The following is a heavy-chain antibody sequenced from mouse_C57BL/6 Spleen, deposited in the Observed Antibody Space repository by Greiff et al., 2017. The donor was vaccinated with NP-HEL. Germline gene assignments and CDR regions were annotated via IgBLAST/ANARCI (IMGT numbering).Heavy chain of an antibody. CDR1: GFTFSSYA. CDR3: ARDRGTGTYFDY. CDR2: ISDGGSYT. Sequence: EVQVVESGGGLVKPGGSLKLSCAASGFTFSSYAMSWVRQTPEKRLEWVATISDGGSYTYYPDNVKGRFTISRDNAKNNLYLQMSHLKSEDTAMYYCARDRGTGTYFDYWGQGTTLTVSS. J-gene: IGHJ2*01. V-gene: IGHV5-4*01. D-gene: IGHD4-1*01.